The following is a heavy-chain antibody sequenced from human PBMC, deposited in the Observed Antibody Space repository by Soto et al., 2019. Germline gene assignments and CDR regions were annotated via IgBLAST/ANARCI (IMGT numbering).Heavy chain of an antibody. Sequence: SETLSLTCTVSGGSISSGGYYWTWIRQHPGKGLEWIGYNYYSGITYYNPSLKSRVTISLDTSKNQFSLKLSSVTAADTAVYYCARSNTVAGGYYYYGMDVWGQGTTVTVSS. D-gene: IGHD6-19*01. CDR3: ARSNTVAGGYYYYGMDV. J-gene: IGHJ6*02. CDR1: GGSISSGGYY. CDR2: NYYSGIT. V-gene: IGHV4-31*03.